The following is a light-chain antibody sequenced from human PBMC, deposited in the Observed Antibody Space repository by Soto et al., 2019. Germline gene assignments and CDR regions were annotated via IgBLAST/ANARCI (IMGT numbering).Light chain of an antibody. J-gene: IGKJ1*01. CDR2: DAS. CDR1: QSISSW. Sequence: IQMTQSPSTLSASVGDRVTITCRASQSISSWLAWYQQKPGKAPKLLIYDASSLESGVPSRFSGSGSGTEFTLTISSLQPDDFATYYCQQYNSYSTFGQGTMVDIK. CDR3: QQYNSYST. V-gene: IGKV1-5*01.